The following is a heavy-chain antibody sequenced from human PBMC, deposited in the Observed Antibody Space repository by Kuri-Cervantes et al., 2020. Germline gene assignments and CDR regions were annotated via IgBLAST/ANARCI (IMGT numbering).Heavy chain of an antibody. CDR1: GSSISSDYY. V-gene: IGHV4-38-2*01. CDR2: IFRGGNT. D-gene: IGHD4-17*01. J-gene: IGHJ4*02. CDR3: ARVATTVTTAGAIDY. Sequence: SQTLSLTCAVSGSSISSDYYWAWIRQPPGMGLEWIGSIFRGGNTYYNPAPKSRVTISEDTSKNHFSLTLTSLTAADTAVYYCARVATTVTTAGAIDYWGQGTLVTVSS.